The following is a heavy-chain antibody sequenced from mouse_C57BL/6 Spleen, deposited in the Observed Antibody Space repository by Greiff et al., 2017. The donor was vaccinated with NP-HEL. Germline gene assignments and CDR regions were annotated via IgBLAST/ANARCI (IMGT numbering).Heavy chain of an antibody. CDR1: GYTFTSYW. V-gene: IGHV1-64*01. D-gene: IGHD1-1*01. CDR3: ARNYYGSSYLYFDV. Sequence: VQLQQPGAELVKPGASVKLSCKASGYTFTSYWMHWVKQRPGQGLEWIGMIHPNSGSTNYNEKFKSKATLTVDKSSSTAYMQLSSLTSEDSAVYYCARNYYGSSYLYFDVWGTGTTVTVSS. CDR2: IHPNSGST. J-gene: IGHJ1*03.